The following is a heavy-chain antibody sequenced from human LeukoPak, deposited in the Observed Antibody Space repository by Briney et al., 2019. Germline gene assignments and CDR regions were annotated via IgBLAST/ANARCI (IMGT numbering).Heavy chain of an antibody. CDR3: ARAEVLWFGELIFDY. V-gene: IGHV1-8*01. D-gene: IGHD3-10*01. CDR2: MNPNSGNT. CDR1: GYTFTSYD. J-gene: IGHJ4*02. Sequence: GASVKVSCKASGYTFTSYDINWVRQATGQGLEWMGWMNPNSGNTGYAQKFQGRVTMTRDTSISTAYMELSRLRSDDTAVYYCARAEVLWFGELIFDYWGQGTLVTVSS.